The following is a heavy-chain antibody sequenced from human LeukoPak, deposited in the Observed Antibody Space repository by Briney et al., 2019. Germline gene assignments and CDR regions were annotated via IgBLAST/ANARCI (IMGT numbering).Heavy chain of an antibody. D-gene: IGHD4-11*01. CDR1: GFTFSSYS. CDR2: ISGDGTET. V-gene: IGHV3-23*01. CDR3: AKGGHYSFFDY. J-gene: IGHJ4*02. Sequence: GGSLRLSCAASGFTFSSYSMNWVRQAPRKGLEWVSTISGDGTETFYADSVKGRFTISRYNSKNTHYLQMSILRAEDTGIYYCAKGGHYSFFDYWGQGTLVTVSS.